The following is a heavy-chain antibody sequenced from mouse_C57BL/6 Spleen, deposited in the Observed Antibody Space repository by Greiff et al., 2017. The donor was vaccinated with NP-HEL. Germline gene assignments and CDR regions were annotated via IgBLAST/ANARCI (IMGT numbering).Heavy chain of an antibody. V-gene: IGHV2-2*01. CDR1: GFSLTSYG. Sequence: VKLKESGPGLVQPSQSLSITCTVSGFSLTSYGVHWVRQSPGKGLEWLGVIWSGGSTDYNAAFISRLSISKDNSKSQVFFKMNSLQADDTAIYYCARGGYGSSYGDYFDYWGQGTTLTVSS. J-gene: IGHJ2*01. CDR2: IWSGGST. CDR3: ARGGYGSSYGDYFDY. D-gene: IGHD1-1*01.